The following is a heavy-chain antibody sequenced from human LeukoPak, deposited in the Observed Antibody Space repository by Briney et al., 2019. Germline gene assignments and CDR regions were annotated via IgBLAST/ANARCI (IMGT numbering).Heavy chain of an antibody. Sequence: GASVKVSCKASGYTFTSYGISWVRQAPGQGLEWMGWISAYNGNTNYAQKLQGRVTITTDTSTSTAYMELRSLRSDDTAVYYCARDVLGEYDFWSGYPFDYWGQGTLVTVSS. CDR3: ARDVLGEYDFWSGYPFDY. CDR2: ISAYNGNT. D-gene: IGHD3-3*01. J-gene: IGHJ4*02. V-gene: IGHV1-18*01. CDR1: GYTFTSYG.